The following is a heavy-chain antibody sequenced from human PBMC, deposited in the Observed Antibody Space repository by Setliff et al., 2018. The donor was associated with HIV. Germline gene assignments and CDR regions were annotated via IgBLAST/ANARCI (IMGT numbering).Heavy chain of an antibody. CDR1: GGSTDSGSYY. Sequence: KASETLSLTCTVSGGSTDSGSYYWAWIRQPPGKGLEWIGSMYYTGSTYYNPSLKSRVTISVDTSKNQFSLKLSSVTAADTAVYYCARGSPLLWFGELPDYWGQGTLVTVSS. D-gene: IGHD3-10*01. J-gene: IGHJ4*02. CDR2: MYYTGST. V-gene: IGHV4-39*07. CDR3: ARGSPLLWFGELPDY.